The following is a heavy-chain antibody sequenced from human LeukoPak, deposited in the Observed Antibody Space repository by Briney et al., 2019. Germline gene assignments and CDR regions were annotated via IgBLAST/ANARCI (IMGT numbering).Heavy chain of an antibody. CDR2: ISGSGDTT. J-gene: IGHJ4*02. D-gene: IGHD1-26*01. Sequence: GGTLRLSCAASGFTFRKYAMSWVRQAAGKGLEWVSRISGSGDTTNYADSVKGRFTISRDNSRSTLYLQMNSLRAEDTAVYYCASLYSDYGDYWGQGTLVTVSS. CDR1: GFTFRKYA. CDR3: ASLYSDYGDY. V-gene: IGHV3-23*01.